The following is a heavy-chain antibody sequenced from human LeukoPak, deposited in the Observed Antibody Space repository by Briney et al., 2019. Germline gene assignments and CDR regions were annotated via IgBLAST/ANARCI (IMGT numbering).Heavy chain of an antibody. CDR1: GFTFSSYA. D-gene: IGHD3-22*01. V-gene: IGHV3-30*04. Sequence: PGGSLRLSCAASGFTFSSYAMHWVRQAPGKGLEWVAVISYDGSNKYYADSVKGRFTISRDNPKNTLYLQMNSLRAEDTAVYYCARDGLDYDSSGYYYTDYWGQGTLVTVSS. J-gene: IGHJ4*02. CDR2: ISYDGSNK. CDR3: ARDGLDYDSSGYYYTDY.